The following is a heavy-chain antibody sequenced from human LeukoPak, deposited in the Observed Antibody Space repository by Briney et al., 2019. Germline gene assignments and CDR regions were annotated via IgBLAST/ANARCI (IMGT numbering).Heavy chain of an antibody. CDR3: ASDSPYYGMDV. CDR2: INSDGSAT. Sequence: PGGSLRLSCAASGFTFSSHWMHWVRQAPGKGLLWVSRINSDGSATIYADSVRGRFTISRDNAKNTLYLQMSGLRVEDTAVYHCASDSPYYGMDVWGQGTTVTVSS. CDR1: GFTFSSHW. V-gene: IGHV3-74*01. J-gene: IGHJ6*02.